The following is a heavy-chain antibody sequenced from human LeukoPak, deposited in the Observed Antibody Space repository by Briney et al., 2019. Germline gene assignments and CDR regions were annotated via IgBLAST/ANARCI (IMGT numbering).Heavy chain of an antibody. Sequence: PSETLSLTCTVSGGSISSGGYYWSWIRQPPGKGLEWIGYIYHSGSTYYNPSLKSRVTISVDRSKNQFSLKLSSVTAADTAVYYCATVLRDIVVVPAATRGAFDIWGQGTMVTVSS. CDR2: IYHSGST. CDR1: GGSISSGGYY. V-gene: IGHV4-30-2*01. D-gene: IGHD2-2*01. CDR3: ATVLRDIVVVPAATRGAFDI. J-gene: IGHJ3*02.